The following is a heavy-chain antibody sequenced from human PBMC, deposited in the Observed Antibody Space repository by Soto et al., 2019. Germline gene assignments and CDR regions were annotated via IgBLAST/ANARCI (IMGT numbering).Heavy chain of an antibody. V-gene: IGHV4-34*01. CDR2: INHSGST. J-gene: IGHJ6*02. Sequence: SETLSLTCAVYCGSFSGYYWSWIRQPPGKGLEWIGEINHSGSTNYNPSLKSRVTISVDTSKNQFSLKLSSVTAADTAVYYCARVVVVVVTATTNYYYGMDVWGQGTTVTVSS. CDR1: CGSFSGYY. D-gene: IGHD2-15*01. CDR3: ARVVVVVVTATTNYYYGMDV.